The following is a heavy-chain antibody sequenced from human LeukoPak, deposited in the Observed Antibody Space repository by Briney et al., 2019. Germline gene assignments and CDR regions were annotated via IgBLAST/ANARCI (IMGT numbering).Heavy chain of an antibody. D-gene: IGHD5-18*01. CDR1: GGSISSSSYY. CDR2: IYYSGST. V-gene: IGHV4-39*01. J-gene: IGHJ6*03. CDR3: ARTTEGGYTYGYFYYYYMDV. Sequence: PSGTLSLTCTVSGGSISSSSYYWGWIRQPPGKGLEGIGSIYYSGSTYYNPSLKSRVTISVDTSNNQFSLKLSSVTAADTAVYYCARTTEGGYTYGYFYYYYMDVWGKGTTVTVSS.